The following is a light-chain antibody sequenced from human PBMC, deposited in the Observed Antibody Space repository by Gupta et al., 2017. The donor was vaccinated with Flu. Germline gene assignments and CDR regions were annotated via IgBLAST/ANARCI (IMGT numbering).Light chain of an antibody. V-gene: IGLV2-11*01. CDR1: SNDVGGSNC. CDR3: SAHAGRVTWV. Sequence: SAPTQPRSVSGSPGQSVTSSCTGTSNDVGGSNCVSWSAQPPGKAPKLILYDVTERPSEVPDRFSGSKSGNTASLTISGLQADDEADYYCSAHAGRVTWVFGTGTTVTVL. J-gene: IGLJ1*01. CDR2: DVT.